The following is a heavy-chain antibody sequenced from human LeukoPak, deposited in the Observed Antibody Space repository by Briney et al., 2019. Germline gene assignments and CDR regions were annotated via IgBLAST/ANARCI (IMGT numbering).Heavy chain of an antibody. V-gene: IGHV3-30-3*01. Sequence: PGGSLRLSCAASGFTFSSYAMHWVRQAPGKGLEWVAVISYDGSNKYYADSVKGRFTISRDNSKNTLYLQMNSLRAEDTAVYYCARDLGVGVEQGWQDIWGQGTMVTVSS. CDR1: GFTFSSYA. CDR3: ARDLGVGVEQGWQDI. J-gene: IGHJ3*02. D-gene: IGHD1/OR15-1a*01. CDR2: ISYDGSNK.